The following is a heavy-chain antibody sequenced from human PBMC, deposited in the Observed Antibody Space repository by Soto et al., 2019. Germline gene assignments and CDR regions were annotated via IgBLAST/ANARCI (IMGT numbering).Heavy chain of an antibody. D-gene: IGHD3-3*02. CDR2: ISWNSGSI. Sequence: EVQLVESGGGLVQPGRSLRLSCAASGFTFDDYAMHWVRQAPGKGLEWVSGISWNSGSIGYADSVKGRFTISRDNAKNSLYLQMNSLRAEDTALYYCAKEALACYYYGMDVWGQGTTVTVSS. CDR3: AKEALACYYYGMDV. CDR1: GFTFDDYA. V-gene: IGHV3-9*01. J-gene: IGHJ6*02.